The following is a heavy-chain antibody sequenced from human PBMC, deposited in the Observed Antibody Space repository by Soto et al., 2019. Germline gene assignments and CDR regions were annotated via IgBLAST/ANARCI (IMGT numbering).Heavy chain of an antibody. Sequence: GGSLRLSCAASGFTFSSYSMNWVRQAPGKGLEWVSSISSSSSYIYYADSVKGRFTISRDNAKNSLYLQMNSLGAEDTAVYYCARDGASYYDILTGPDPHYYMDVWGKGTTVTVSS. D-gene: IGHD3-9*01. V-gene: IGHV3-21*01. J-gene: IGHJ6*03. CDR1: GFTFSSYS. CDR2: ISSSSSYI. CDR3: ARDGASYYDILTGPDPHYYMDV.